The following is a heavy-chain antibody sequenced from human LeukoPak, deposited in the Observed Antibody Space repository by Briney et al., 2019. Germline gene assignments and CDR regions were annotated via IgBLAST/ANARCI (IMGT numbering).Heavy chain of an antibody. CDR2: IRSKANSYAT. V-gene: IGHV3-73*01. Sequence: PGGSLRLSCATSGFTFSNYEMTWVRQASGEGLEWVGRIRSKANSYATAYAASVKGRFTISRDDSKNTAYLQMNSLKTEDTAVYYCTSYYDYVWGLRNYFDYWGQGTLVTVSS. J-gene: IGHJ4*02. D-gene: IGHD3-16*01. CDR1: GFTFSNYE. CDR3: TSYYDYVWGLRNYFDY.